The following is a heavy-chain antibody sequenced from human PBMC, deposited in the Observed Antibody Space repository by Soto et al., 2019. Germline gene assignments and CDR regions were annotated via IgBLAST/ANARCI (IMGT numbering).Heavy chain of an antibody. CDR1: GGTFSSYA. D-gene: IGHD1-1*01. J-gene: IGHJ4*02. CDR3: ARGIELETPFDY. CDR2: IIPIFGTA. Sequence: ASVKVSCKASGGTFSSYAISWVRQAPGQGLEWMGGIIPIFGTANYAQKFQGRVTITADKSTSTAYMELSSLRSEDTAVYYCARGIELETPFDYWGQGXLVTVYS. V-gene: IGHV1-69*06.